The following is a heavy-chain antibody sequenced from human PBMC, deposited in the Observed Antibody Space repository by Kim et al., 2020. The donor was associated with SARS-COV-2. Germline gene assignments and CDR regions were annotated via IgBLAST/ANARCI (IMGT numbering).Heavy chain of an antibody. D-gene: IGHD6-13*01. CDR2: INPNSGAT. J-gene: IGHJ5*02. CDR3: ARPRSTWSFDP. Sequence: ASVKVSCKASGYNFTGHYMHWVRQAPGQGLEWMGWINPNSGATTYAQKFQGRVTMTRDTSITTAYVELSSLTSDDTAVYYCARPRSTWSFDPWGQGTLVTVSS. V-gene: IGHV1-2*02. CDR1: GYNFTGHY.